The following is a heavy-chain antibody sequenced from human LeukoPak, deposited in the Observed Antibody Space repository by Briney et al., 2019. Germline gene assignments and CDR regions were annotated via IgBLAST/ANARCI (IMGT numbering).Heavy chain of an antibody. CDR1: GLTLSGYW. Sequence: GGSLRLSCVASGLTLSGYWMHWVRQAPGKGLVWVSRINGDASSTSYADSVKGRFTISRDNAKSTLYLQMNSLRVEDTAVYYCARARGNTYGYFEYWGRGTLVTVSS. J-gene: IGHJ4*02. CDR3: ARARGNTYGYFEY. V-gene: IGHV3-74*01. CDR2: INGDASST. D-gene: IGHD5-18*01.